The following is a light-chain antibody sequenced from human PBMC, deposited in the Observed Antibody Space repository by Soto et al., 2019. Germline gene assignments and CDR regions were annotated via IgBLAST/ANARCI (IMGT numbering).Light chain of an antibody. CDR1: SSDVGSYNL. CDR3: CSYAGRSTIYV. CDR2: EVS. V-gene: IGLV2-23*02. Sequence: QSALTQPASVSGSPGQSITISCTGTSSDVGSYNLVSWYQQHPGKAPKVMIYEVSKRPSGVPNRFSGSKSGNTASLTISGLQAEDEADYYCCSYAGRSTIYVFGTGTKVTVL. J-gene: IGLJ1*01.